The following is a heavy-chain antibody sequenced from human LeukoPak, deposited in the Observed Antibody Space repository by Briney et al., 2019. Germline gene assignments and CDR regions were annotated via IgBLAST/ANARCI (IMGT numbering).Heavy chain of an antibody. J-gene: IGHJ1*01. V-gene: IGHV3-23*01. Sequence: GGSLRLSGAASGFTFSSYAMSWVRQVPGKGLEWVSGISGSGGSTFYADSVKGRFTISRDNSKNTLYLQMNSLRAEDTAVYYCAKDSSSWPEYFQHWGQGTLVTVSS. CDR1: GFTFSSYA. CDR2: ISGSGGST. CDR3: AKDSSSWPEYFQH. D-gene: IGHD6-13*01.